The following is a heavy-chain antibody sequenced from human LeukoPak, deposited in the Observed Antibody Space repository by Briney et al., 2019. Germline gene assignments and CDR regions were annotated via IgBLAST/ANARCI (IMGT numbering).Heavy chain of an antibody. CDR1: GYTFTGYY. CDR2: INPNSGGT. J-gene: IGHJ5*02. V-gene: IGHV1-2*02. D-gene: IGHD4-17*01. Sequence: ASVKVSCKASGYTFTGYYMHWVRQAPGQGLEWMGWINPNSGGTNYAQKFQGRVTMTRDTSISTAYMELSRLRSDDTAVYYCARDPWYGEAGFGWFDPWGQGTLVTVSS. CDR3: ARDPWYGEAGFGWFDP.